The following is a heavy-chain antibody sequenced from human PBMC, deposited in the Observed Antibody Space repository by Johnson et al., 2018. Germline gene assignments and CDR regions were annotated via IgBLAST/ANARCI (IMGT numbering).Heavy chain of an antibody. CDR3: ARASTGTTSYYMDV. CDR2: INSDGRGT. CDR1: GFTFSSYW. Sequence: EVQLVETGGGLVQXGGSLRLSCAASGFTFSSYWMHWVRQAPGKGLVWVSRINSDGRGTTYADSVKGRFTISRDNAKNTLYLQMNSLRAEETAVYYCARASTGTTSYYMDVWGKGTTVTVSS. D-gene: IGHD1-7*01. J-gene: IGHJ6*03. V-gene: IGHV3-74*02.